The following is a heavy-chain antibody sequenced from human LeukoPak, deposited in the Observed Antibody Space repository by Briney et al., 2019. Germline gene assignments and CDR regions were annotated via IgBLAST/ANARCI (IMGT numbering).Heavy chain of an antibody. J-gene: IGHJ3*02. CDR3: ARRSAYNWNYLAFDI. V-gene: IGHV5-51*01. CDR2: IYPGDSDT. Sequence: GESLKISCKGSGYSFTSYWIGWVRQMPGKGLEWMGIIYPGDSDTRYSPSFQGQVTISADKSISTAYLQWSSLKASDTAMYYCARRSAYNWNYLAFDIWGQGTMVTVSS. D-gene: IGHD1-7*01. CDR1: GYSFTSYW.